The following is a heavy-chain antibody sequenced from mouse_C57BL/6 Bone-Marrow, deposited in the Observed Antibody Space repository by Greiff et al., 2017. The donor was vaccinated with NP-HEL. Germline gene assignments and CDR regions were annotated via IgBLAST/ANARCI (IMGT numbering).Heavy chain of an antibody. D-gene: IGHD1-1*01. CDR2: IRNKANGYTT. Sequence: EVQLVESGGGLVQPGGSLSLSCAASGFTFTDYYMSWVRQPPGKALEWLGFIRNKANGYTTVYSASVKGRFTISRDNSQSILYLQMNALRAEDSATYYCARSNPSITAVAFDVWGTGTTVTVSS. CDR3: ARSNPSITAVAFDV. J-gene: IGHJ1*03. V-gene: IGHV7-3*01. CDR1: GFTFTDYY.